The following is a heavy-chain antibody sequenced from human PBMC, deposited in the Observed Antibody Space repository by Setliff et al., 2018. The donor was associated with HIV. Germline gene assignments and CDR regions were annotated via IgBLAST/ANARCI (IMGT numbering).Heavy chain of an antibody. V-gene: IGHV1-8*02. CDR1: GYGFMNHD. D-gene: IGHD4-4*01. Sequence: GPVKVSCKASGYGFMNHDINWVRQATGQGLEWMGWMSPLSGNAGHAQKFQGRITMTRTTSTSTAYMELSALTSEDTAVYYCARADSDYSYMDVWGTGTTVTVSS. CDR2: MSPLSGNA. CDR3: ARADSDYSYMDV. J-gene: IGHJ6*03.